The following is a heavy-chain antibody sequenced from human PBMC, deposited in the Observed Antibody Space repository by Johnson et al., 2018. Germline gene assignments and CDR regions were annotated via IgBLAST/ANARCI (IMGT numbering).Heavy chain of an antibody. CDR1: GGTFESFS. V-gene: IGHV1-69*12. Sequence: QVQLVQSGAEVKKPGSSVKVSCKASGGTFESFSINWVRQAPGHGLEWVGGIIPIFGTPNYAQSFQGRVTITADELTTTAYMERSSLKSEDTAVYYCAKDSSVLGYCTDGAGYTNGMDVWGQGTTVTVSS. D-gene: IGHD2-8*01. J-gene: IGHJ6*02. CDR3: AKDSSVLGYCTDGAGYTNGMDV. CDR2: IIPIFGTP.